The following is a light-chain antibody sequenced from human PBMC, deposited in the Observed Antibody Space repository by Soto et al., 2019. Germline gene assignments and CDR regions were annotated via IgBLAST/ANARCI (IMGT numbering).Light chain of an antibody. Sequence: DIKLTQSPSSLSASVGDRATISCRASQGISNYLAWYQQKPGKVPKLLIYAASTLQSGVPARFSGSGSGTDFTLTISSLQPEDVATYYCQKYSSALVTFGGGTKVDIK. J-gene: IGKJ4*01. CDR1: QGISNY. CDR2: AAS. CDR3: QKYSSALVT. V-gene: IGKV1-27*01.